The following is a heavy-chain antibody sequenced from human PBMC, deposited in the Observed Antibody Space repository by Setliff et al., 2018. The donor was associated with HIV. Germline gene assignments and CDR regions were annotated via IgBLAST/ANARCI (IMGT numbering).Heavy chain of an antibody. D-gene: IGHD4-4*01. CDR1: GDSIGSGYYY. V-gene: IGHV4-61*02. J-gene: IGHJ3*02. CDR3: ARDGETTVMGDAFDI. CDR2: IYTSGRT. Sequence: SETLSLTCTVSGDSIGSGYYYWSWIRQPAGKGLEWIGRIYTSGRTKYNPSLQSRVTISVDASKNQFSLRLRSVTAADTAVYYCARDGETTVMGDAFDIWGQGTMVTVSS.